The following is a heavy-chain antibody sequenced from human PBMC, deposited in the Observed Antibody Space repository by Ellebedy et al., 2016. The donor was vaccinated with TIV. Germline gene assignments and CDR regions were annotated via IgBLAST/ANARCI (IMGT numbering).Heavy chain of an antibody. Sequence: SETLSLTXAVSGGSISSGGYSWSWIRQPPGKGLEWIGYIYHSGSTYYNPSLKSRVTISVDRSKNQFSLKLSSVTAADTAVYYCARREYDSSGLSFDYWGQGTLVTVSS. V-gene: IGHV4-30-2*01. CDR3: ARREYDSSGLSFDY. J-gene: IGHJ4*02. CDR1: GGSISSGGYS. D-gene: IGHD3-22*01. CDR2: IYHSGST.